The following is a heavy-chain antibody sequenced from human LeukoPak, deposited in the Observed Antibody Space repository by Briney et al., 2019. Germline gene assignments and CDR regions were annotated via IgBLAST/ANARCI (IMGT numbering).Heavy chain of an antibody. D-gene: IGHD2-2*01. J-gene: IGHJ5*02. Sequence: ASVKVSCKASGYTFTGYYMHWVRHAPGQGLEWMGWINPNSGGTNYAQKFQGRVTMTRDTSISTAYMELSRVRSDDTAVYYCARDSTRWYCCSSSCYLSWFDPWGQGTLVTVSS. CDR1: GYTFTGYY. CDR2: INPNSGGT. CDR3: ARDSTRWYCCSSSCYLSWFDP. V-gene: IGHV1-2*02.